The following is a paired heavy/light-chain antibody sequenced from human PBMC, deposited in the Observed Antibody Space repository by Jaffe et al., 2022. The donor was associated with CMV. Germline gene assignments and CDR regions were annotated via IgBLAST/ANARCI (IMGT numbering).Heavy chain of an antibody. D-gene: IGHD3-9*01. CDR3: AKGRIPYYDILTQGPYFDY. J-gene: IGHJ4*02. V-gene: IGHV3-23*01. CDR1: GFTFSSYA. CDR2: ISGSGGST. Sequence: EVQLLESGGGLVQPGGSLRLSCAASGFTFSSYAMSWVRQAPGKGLEWVSAISGSGGSTYYADSVKGRFTISRDNSKNTLYLQMNSLRAEDTAVYYCAKGRIPYYDILTQGPYFDYWGQGTLVTVSS.
Light chain of an antibody. J-gene: IGKJ2*01. V-gene: IGKV3-15*01. CDR3: QQYNNWYT. CDR2: GAS. Sequence: EIVMTQSPATLSVSPGERATLSCRASQSVSSNLAWYQQKPGQAPRLLIYGASTRATGIPARFSGSGSGTEFTLTISSLQSEDFAVYYCQQYNNWYTFGQGTKLEIK. CDR1: QSVSSN.